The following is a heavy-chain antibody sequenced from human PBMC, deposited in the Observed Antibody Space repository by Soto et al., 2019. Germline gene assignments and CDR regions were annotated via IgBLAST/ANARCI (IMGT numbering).Heavy chain of an antibody. V-gene: IGHV3-23*01. Sequence: PGGSLRLSCAALGSTFTTFAMSWVPQSPGKGLGGVSTISGRGVSTYSAHAVKGRFTISRDNSMGTLYLQMKSLRVEATAIYNFANEVSPGSTVDLGYWGQGTLVTVSS. CDR2: ISGRGVST. J-gene: IGHJ4*02. CDR1: GSTFTTFA. D-gene: IGHD3-10*01. CDR3: ANEVSPGSTVDLGY.